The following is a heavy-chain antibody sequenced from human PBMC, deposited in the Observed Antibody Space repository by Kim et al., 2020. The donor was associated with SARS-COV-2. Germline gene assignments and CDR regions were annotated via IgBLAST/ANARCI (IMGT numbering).Heavy chain of an antibody. CDR1: GFTFSSYG. V-gene: IGHV3-30*18. D-gene: IGHD3-3*01. CDR3: AKDGPYYDFWSGYTVYYYGMDV. Sequence: GGSLRLSCAASGFTFSSYGMHWVRQAPGKGLEWVAVISYDGSNKYYADSVKGRFTISRDNSKNTLYLQMNSLRAEDTAVYYCAKDGPYYDFWSGYTVYYYGMDVWGQGTTVTVSS. J-gene: IGHJ6*02. CDR2: ISYDGSNK.